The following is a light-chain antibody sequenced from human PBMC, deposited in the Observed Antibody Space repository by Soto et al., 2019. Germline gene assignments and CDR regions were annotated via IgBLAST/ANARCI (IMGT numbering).Light chain of an antibody. J-gene: IGLJ3*02. CDR3: QSYDSSLSGWV. Sequence: QSVLTQTPSVSVAPGQSVTISCGGSNSNIGAGYDVHWYKQVPGTAPKLLIYGNVNRPAGVLDRFSGSKSGASASLAITELQAEDEADYYCQSYDSSLSGWVFGGGTK. CDR2: GNV. CDR1: NSNIGAGYD. V-gene: IGLV1-40*01.